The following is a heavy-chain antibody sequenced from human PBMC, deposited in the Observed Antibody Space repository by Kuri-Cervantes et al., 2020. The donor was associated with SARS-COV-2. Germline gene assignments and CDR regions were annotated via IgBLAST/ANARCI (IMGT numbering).Heavy chain of an antibody. CDR1: GGTFSSYA. V-gene: IGHV1-69*04. D-gene: IGHD3-10*01. CDR3: ARDFWPSGGYFDY. CDR2: IIPILGTA. J-gene: IGHJ4*02. Sequence: SVKVSCKASGGTFSSYAISWVRQAPGQGLEWMGRIIPILGTANYAQKFQGRVTITADKSTSTAYMELSSLRSEDTAVYYCARDFWPSGGYFDYWGQGTLVTVSS.